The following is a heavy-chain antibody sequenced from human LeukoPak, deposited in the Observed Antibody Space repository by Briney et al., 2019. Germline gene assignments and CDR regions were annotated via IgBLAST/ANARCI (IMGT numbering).Heavy chain of an antibody. Sequence: GGSLRLSCAASGFTFSSYGMHWVRQAPGKGLEWVAFIRYDGSNKYYADSVKGRFTIPRDNSKNTLYLQMNSLRAEDTAVYYCAKEDYYGSGTIDYWGQGTLVTDSS. V-gene: IGHV3-30*02. J-gene: IGHJ4*02. CDR2: IRYDGSNK. CDR1: GFTFSSYG. D-gene: IGHD3-10*01. CDR3: AKEDYYGSGTIDY.